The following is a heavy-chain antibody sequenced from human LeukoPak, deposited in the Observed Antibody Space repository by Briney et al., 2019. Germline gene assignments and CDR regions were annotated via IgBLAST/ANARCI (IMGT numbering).Heavy chain of an antibody. CDR2: ISAYNGNT. Sequence: ASVKVSCKASGGTFSSYAISWVRQAPGQGLEWMGWISAYNGNTHYAQKLQGRVTMTTDTSTTTAYMELRSLRSDDTAVYYCARDYRTGFDYWGQGTLVTVSS. V-gene: IGHV1-18*01. CDR1: GGTFSSYA. CDR3: ARDYRTGFDY. J-gene: IGHJ4*02. D-gene: IGHD7-27*01.